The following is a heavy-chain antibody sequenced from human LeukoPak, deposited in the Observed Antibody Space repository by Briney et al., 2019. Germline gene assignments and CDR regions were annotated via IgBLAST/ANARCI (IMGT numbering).Heavy chain of an antibody. V-gene: IGHV4-59*08. D-gene: IGHD5-18*01. CDR1: GGSISSYY. J-gene: IGHJ4*02. CDR2: IYYSGST. Sequence: SETLSLTCTVSGGSISSYYWSWIRQPAGKGLEWIGYIYYSGSTNYNPSLKSRVTISVDTSKNQFSLKLSSVTAADTAVYYCARSTYSYGSVDYWGQGTLVTVSS. CDR3: ARSTYSYGSVDY.